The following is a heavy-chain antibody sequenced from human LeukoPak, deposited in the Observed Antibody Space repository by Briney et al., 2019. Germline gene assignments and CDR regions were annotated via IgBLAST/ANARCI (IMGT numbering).Heavy chain of an antibody. CDR2: IYSGGST. V-gene: IGHV3-53*01. CDR3: ARDFKSYDSPRMAGY. Sequence: GGSLRLSCAASGFPVSSNYMSWVRQAPGKGLEWVSVIYSGGSTYYADSVKGRFTISRDKSKNTVYLQMNSLRAEDTAVYYCARDFKSYDSPRMAGYWGQGTLVTVSS. J-gene: IGHJ4*02. D-gene: IGHD3-22*01. CDR1: GFPVSSNY.